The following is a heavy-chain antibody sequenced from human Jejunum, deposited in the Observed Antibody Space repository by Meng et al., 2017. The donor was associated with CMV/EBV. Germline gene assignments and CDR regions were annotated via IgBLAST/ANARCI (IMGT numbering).Heavy chain of an antibody. V-gene: IGHV2-5*02. CDR3: AHRGRGTETPYSYYFDY. CDR1: FSRSTTEVG. D-gene: IGHD4-17*01. J-gene: IGHJ4*02. CDR2: IYWDDDK. Sequence: FSRSTTEVGVAWIRQPPGKAPEWLALIYWDDDKRYSSSLKSRLTITKDASKDQVALTMTNMDPVDTATYYCAHRGRGTETPYSYYFDYWGQGALVTVSS.